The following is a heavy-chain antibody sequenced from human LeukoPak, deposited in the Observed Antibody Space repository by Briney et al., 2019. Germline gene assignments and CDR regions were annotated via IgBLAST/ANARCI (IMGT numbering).Heavy chain of an antibody. D-gene: IGHD3-22*01. CDR3: AKDEAPGYDSSGYYD. J-gene: IGHJ4*02. Sequence: WGTLRLSCAASGFTFSSYGMNWVRQAPGKGLEWEAFMRIDGSNNNYADSVKGRFTISRDNSKNTLYLQMNSLRAEDTAVYYCAKDEAPGYDSSGYYDWGQGTLVTASS. CDR2: MRIDGSNN. CDR1: GFTFSSYG. V-gene: IGHV3-30*02.